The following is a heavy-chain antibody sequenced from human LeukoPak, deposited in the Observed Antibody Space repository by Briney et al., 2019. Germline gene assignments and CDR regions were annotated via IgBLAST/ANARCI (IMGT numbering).Heavy chain of an antibody. CDR1: GDTFTSYA. V-gene: IGHV1-69*04. CDR3: AREKADYFDY. CDR2: IIPIFGIA. Sequence: ASVKVSCKASGDTFTSYAITWVRQAPGQGLEWMGRIIPIFGIANYAQKFQGRVTITADKSTSTAYMELSSLRSEDTAVYYCAREKADYFDYWGQGTLVTVSS. J-gene: IGHJ4*02.